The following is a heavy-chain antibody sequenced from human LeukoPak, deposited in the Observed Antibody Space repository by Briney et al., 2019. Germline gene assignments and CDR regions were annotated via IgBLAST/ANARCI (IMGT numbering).Heavy chain of an antibody. CDR2: IWYDGSTE. Sequence: GGSLRLSCAASGFNSSTYGMHWVRQAPGKGLEWVAVIWYDGSTEYYADSVKGRFTIARDNSNNSLYLQMNSLRAEDTAVYYCAKDPTATLYYFDYWGQGTLVTVSS. V-gene: IGHV3-33*06. D-gene: IGHD2-21*02. CDR1: GFNSSTYG. J-gene: IGHJ4*02. CDR3: AKDPTATLYYFDY.